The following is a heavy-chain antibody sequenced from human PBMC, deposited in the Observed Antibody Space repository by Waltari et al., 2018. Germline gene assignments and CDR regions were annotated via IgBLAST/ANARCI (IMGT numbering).Heavy chain of an antibody. CDR3: ARLGRSLHRGGLDS. CDR2: IYSTGDT. D-gene: IGHD3-10*01. Sequence: QVQLQESGPGLVQPSETLSLTYTVSRGSVNTDRYYWNWIRQSAGRTLEWIGRIYSTGDTIYNPSLNSRVTISMDSSQNQVSLNLTSVTTADTAVYYCARLGRSLHRGGLDSWGQGVRVTVSS. V-gene: IGHV4-61*02. J-gene: IGHJ4*02. CDR1: RGSVNTDRYY.